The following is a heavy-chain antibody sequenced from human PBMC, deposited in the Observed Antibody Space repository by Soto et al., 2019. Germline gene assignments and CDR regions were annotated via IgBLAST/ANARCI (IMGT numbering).Heavy chain of an antibody. J-gene: IGHJ6*02. V-gene: IGHV4-39*02. CDR2: IYYSGST. Sequence: PEKLRDTYTVSGGSTSRSSYYWGWIRQHPGKGLERIGSIYYSGSTHYKTSLKSRATISVDTSTKPFSLKLSSVTAADTAVYYCASPSWIQLWPNYYYYGMDVWGQGPSVT. CDR3: ASPSWIQLWPNYYYYGMDV. D-gene: IGHD5-18*01. CDR1: GGSTSRSSYY.